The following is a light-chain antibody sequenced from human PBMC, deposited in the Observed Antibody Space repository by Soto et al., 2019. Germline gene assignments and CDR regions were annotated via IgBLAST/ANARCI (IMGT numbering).Light chain of an antibody. CDR1: SSNIGKYY. Sequence: KQPRAVSAATGQKVTMSCSGSSSNIGKYYVSWHQQLPGTAPKLLIYENDKRPSGIPDRFSGSKSGTSATLGITGLQTGDEADYYCGTWDSSLTTFVFGTGTKVTVL. V-gene: IGLV1-51*02. CDR3: GTWDSSLTTFV. J-gene: IGLJ1*01. CDR2: END.